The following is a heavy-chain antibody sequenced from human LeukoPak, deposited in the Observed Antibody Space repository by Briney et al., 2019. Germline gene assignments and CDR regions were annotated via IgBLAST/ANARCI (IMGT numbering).Heavy chain of an antibody. Sequence: GGSLRLSCAASGFTFSSYEMNWVRQAPGKGLERVSYISSSGSTIYYADSVKGRFTISRDNAKNSLYLQMNSLRAEDTAVYYCARRLRRNYFDYWGQGTLVTVSS. CDR2: ISSSGSTI. CDR3: ARRLRRNYFDY. D-gene: IGHD4-17*01. J-gene: IGHJ4*02. V-gene: IGHV3-48*03. CDR1: GFTFSSYE.